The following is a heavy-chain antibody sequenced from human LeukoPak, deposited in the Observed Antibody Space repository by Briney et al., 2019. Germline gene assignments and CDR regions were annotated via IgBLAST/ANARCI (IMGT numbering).Heavy chain of an antibody. CDR3: AKDLAATPSYYFDY. Sequence: GGSLRLPCAASGFTFSSYAMHWVRQAPGKGLEWVAFIRYDGSNKYYADSVKGRFTISRDNSKNTLYLQMNSLRAEDTAVYYCAKDLAATPSYYFDYWGQGTLVTVSS. V-gene: IGHV3-30*02. CDR2: IRYDGSNK. J-gene: IGHJ4*02. CDR1: GFTFSSYA. D-gene: IGHD2-15*01.